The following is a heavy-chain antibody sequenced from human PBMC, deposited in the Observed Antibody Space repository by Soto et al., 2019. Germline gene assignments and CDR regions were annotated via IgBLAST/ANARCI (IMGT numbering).Heavy chain of an antibody. CDR1: GDSISSSDYY. D-gene: IGHD2-15*01. CDR3: ARTDIGNWFDP. V-gene: IGHV4-39*01. CDR2: VSYGGST. Sequence: SETLSLTCTVSGDSISSSDYYWGWIRQPPGKGLEWIGSVSYGGSTYYNPSLKSRVTIPVDTSGNQFSLKLSSVTAADTAVYYCARTDIGNWFDPWGQGTLVTVSS. J-gene: IGHJ5*02.